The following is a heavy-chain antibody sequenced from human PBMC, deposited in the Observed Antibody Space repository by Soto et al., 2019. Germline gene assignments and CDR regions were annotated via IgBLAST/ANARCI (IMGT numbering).Heavy chain of an antibody. D-gene: IGHD3-3*01. CDR3: ARGLTIFGVVTYYYYGMDV. J-gene: IGHJ6*02. CDR2: INPNSGGT. CDR1: GYTFTAYY. V-gene: IGHV1-2*04. Sequence: ASVKVSCQASGYTFTAYYMQCVRQAPGQGLGWMGWINPNSGGTNYAQKFQGWVTMTRDTSISTAYMELSRLRSDDTAVYYCARGLTIFGVVTYYYYGMDVWGQGTKVTFSS.